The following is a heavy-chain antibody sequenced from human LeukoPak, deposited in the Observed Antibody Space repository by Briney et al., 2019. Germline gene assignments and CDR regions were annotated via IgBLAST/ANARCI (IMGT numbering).Heavy chain of an antibody. Sequence: GGSLRLSCAASGFTFSDYYMSWIRPAPGKGLEWVSYISSSGSTIYYADSVKGRFTISRDNAKNSLYLQMNSLRAEDTAVYCCARRRSYYSFGVDYWGQGTLVTVSS. CDR3: ARRRSYYSFGVDY. CDR1: GFTFSDYY. J-gene: IGHJ4*02. D-gene: IGHD1-26*01. V-gene: IGHV3-11*01. CDR2: ISSSGSTI.